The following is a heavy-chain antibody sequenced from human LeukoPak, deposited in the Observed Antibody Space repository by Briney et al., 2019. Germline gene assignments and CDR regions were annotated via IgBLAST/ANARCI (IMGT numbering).Heavy chain of an antibody. D-gene: IGHD3-10*01. Sequence: SETLSLTCAVYGGSFSGYYWSWIRQPPGKGLEWIGYIHDSGSTNYNPSLKSRVTISIDTSKNQFSLQLISVTAADTAMYYCATSREGLWFGATDVWGHGTTVTVSS. CDR1: GGSFSGYY. V-gene: IGHV4-59*01. CDR3: ATSREGLWFGATDV. J-gene: IGHJ6*02. CDR2: IHDSGST.